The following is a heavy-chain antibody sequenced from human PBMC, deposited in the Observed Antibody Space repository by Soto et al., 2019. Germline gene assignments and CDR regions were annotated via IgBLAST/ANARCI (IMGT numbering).Heavy chain of an antibody. CDR3: AKSRWYYERAYYFDY. D-gene: IGHD1-7*01. Sequence: ESGGGVVQPGRSLRLSCAASGFTFSSYGMHWVRQAPGKGLEWVAVISYDGSNKYYADSVKGRFTISRDNSKNTLYLQMNSLRAEDTAVYYCAKSRWYYERAYYFDYWGQGTLVTVSS. CDR1: GFTFSSYG. CDR2: ISYDGSNK. J-gene: IGHJ4*02. V-gene: IGHV3-30*18.